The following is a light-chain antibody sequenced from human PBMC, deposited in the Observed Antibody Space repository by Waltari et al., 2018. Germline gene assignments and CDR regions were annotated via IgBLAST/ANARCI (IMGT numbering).Light chain of an antibody. CDR3: CSYAGSYTFPVV. V-gene: IGLV2-11*01. CDR2: DVS. Sequence: QSALTQPRSVSGSPGQSVTISCTGTSSDVGGYNYVSWYQQHPGKAPKPLIYDVSKRPSGVPDRFSGSKSGNTASLTISGLQAEDEADYYCCSYAGSYTFPVVFGGGTKLTVL. CDR1: SSDVGGYNY. J-gene: IGLJ2*01.